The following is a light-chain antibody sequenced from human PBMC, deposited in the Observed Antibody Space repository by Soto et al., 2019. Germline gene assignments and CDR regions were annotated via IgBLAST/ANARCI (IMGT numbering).Light chain of an antibody. J-gene: IGKJ1*01. Sequence: EIVLTQSPGTLYLSPGDRATLSCRASQSVSSSYLAWYQQKPGQAPRLLIYGASSRATGIPDRFSGSGSGTDFTLTISRLEPEDFAVCSCQQCGSSPRTFGQGTKVEIK. CDR2: GAS. V-gene: IGKV3-20*01. CDR3: QQCGSSPRT. CDR1: QSVSSSY.